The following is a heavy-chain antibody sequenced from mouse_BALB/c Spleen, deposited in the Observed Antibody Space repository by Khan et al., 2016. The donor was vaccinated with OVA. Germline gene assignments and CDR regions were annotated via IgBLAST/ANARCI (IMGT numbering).Heavy chain of an antibody. CDR1: GDTFSDYA. V-gene: IGHV1S137*01. D-gene: IGHD2-10*01. CDR3: AEGDFFLHLQGFAY. J-gene: IGHJ4*01. CDR2: ISTYNGNT. Sequence: QVQLKESGPEVVRPGVSVKISCKGSGDTFSDYATHWVKQSHAKSLVWMGVISTYNGNTSYNPKFKGKATMTGDKSYSPAFLQLARLTSEDTTISYCAEGDFFLHLQGFAYWGQGTSVTVSS.